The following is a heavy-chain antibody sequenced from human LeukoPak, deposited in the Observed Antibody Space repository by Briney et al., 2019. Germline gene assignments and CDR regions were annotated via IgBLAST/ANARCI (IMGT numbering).Heavy chain of an antibody. V-gene: IGHV4-61*02. CDR2: IYTSGST. Sequence: SETLSLTCTVSGGSISSGSYYWSWMRQRAGKGLEWSVRIYTSGSTNHNPSLKSRVTISVDTSKNQFSLKLSSVTAADTAVYYCARLHYGDYRWGSFFDYWGQGTLVTVSS. D-gene: IGHD4-17*01. CDR1: GGSISSGSYY. CDR3: ARLHYGDYRWGSFFDY. J-gene: IGHJ4*02.